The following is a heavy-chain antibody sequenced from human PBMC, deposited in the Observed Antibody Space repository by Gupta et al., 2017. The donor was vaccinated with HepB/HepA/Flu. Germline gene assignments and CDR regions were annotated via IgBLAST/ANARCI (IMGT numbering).Heavy chain of an antibody. Sequence: QVQLVESGGGVVQPGRSLRLSCAASGFTFSSYGMHWVRQAPGKGLEWVAVIWYDGSNKYYADSVKGRFTISRDNSKNTLYLQMNSLRAEDTAVYYCARFWRRDIAAAGLYYYYGMDVWGQGTTVTVSS. J-gene: IGHJ6*02. CDR1: GFTFSSYG. D-gene: IGHD6-13*01. CDR2: IWYDGSNK. V-gene: IGHV3-33*01. CDR3: ARFWRRDIAAAGLYYYYGMDV.